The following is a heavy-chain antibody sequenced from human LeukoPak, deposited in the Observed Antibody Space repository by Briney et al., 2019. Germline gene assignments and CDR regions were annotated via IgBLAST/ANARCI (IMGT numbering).Heavy chain of an antibody. CDR1: GGSISSYY. CDR3: ARERVIIGGYYFDY. V-gene: IGHV4-4*07. J-gene: IGHJ4*02. Sequence: SETLSLTCTVSGGSISSYYWSWIRQPAGKGLEWIGRIYTSGSTNYNPSLKSRVTMSVDTSKNQFSLKLSSVTAADAAVYYCARERVIIGGYYFDYWGQGTLVTVSS. D-gene: IGHD3-3*01. CDR2: IYTSGST.